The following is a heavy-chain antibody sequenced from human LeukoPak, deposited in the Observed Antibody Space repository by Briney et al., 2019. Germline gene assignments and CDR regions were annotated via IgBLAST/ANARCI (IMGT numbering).Heavy chain of an antibody. Sequence: GGSLRLSCAASGFIFTSYSMNWVRQAPGKGLEWISYISSSSSTTYYADSVKGRFTISRDNSKNTLYLQMNSLRAEDTAVYYCAKTLYIAAAPGGLDYWGQGTLVTVSS. CDR2: ISSSSSTT. D-gene: IGHD6-13*01. J-gene: IGHJ4*02. CDR1: GFIFTSYS. CDR3: AKTLYIAAAPGGLDY. V-gene: IGHV3-48*01.